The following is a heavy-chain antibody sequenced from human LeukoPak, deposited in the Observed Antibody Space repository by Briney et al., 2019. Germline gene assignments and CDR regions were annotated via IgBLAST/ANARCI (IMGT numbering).Heavy chain of an antibody. CDR3: ARDVYYYDSSHSRAFDI. V-gene: IGHV4-34*01. D-gene: IGHD3-22*01. CDR1: GGSFRTYY. J-gene: IGHJ3*02. CDR2: INHSGST. Sequence: SETLSLTCAVYGGSFRTYYWSWIRQPPGKGLEWIGEINHSGSTNYNPSLKSRVTTSVDTSKKQFSLRLGSMTAADTAVYYCARDVYYYDSSHSRAFDIWGQGTMVTVSS.